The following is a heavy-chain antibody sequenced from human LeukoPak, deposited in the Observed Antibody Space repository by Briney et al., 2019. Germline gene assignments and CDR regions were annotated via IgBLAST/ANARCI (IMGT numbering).Heavy chain of an antibody. J-gene: IGHJ6*03. CDR1: GFTFSSYS. V-gene: IGHV3-21*01. D-gene: IGHD5-12*01. CDR3: ARVRTLRGAYYYMDV. CDR2: ISSSSSYI. Sequence: GGSLRLSCAASGFTFSSYSMNWVRQAPGKGLEWVSSISSSSSYIYYADSVKGRFTISRDNAKNSLYLQMNSLRAEDTAVYYCARVRTLRGAYYYMDVWGKGTTVTVSS.